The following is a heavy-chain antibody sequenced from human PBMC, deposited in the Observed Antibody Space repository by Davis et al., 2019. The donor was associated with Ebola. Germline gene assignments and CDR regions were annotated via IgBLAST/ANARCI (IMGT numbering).Heavy chain of an antibody. J-gene: IGHJ4*02. Sequence: SVKVSCKASGYTFTSYGISWVRQAPGQGLEWMGGIIPIFGTANYAQKFQGRVTITADESTSTAYMELSSLRSEDTAVYYCASFTMVRGAMYYFDYWGQGTLVTVSS. V-gene: IGHV1-69*13. CDR1: GYTFTSYG. D-gene: IGHD3-10*01. CDR3: ASFTMVRGAMYYFDY. CDR2: IIPIFGTA.